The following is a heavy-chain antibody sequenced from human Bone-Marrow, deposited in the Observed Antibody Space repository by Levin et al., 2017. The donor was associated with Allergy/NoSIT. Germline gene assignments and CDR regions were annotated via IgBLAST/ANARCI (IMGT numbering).Heavy chain of an antibody. CDR3: ATIDHYDSSGGSDVFDI. Sequence: QAGGSLRLSCAASGFPFSNFAMHWVRQAPGKGLEWVAVISYDGNNKYYADSVKGRFTISRDNSKNTLYLQMNSLRAEDTAVYYCATIDHYDSSGGSDVFDIWGQGTMVTVSS. D-gene: IGHD3-22*01. CDR1: GFPFSNFA. CDR2: ISYDGNNK. J-gene: IGHJ3*02. V-gene: IGHV3-30-3*01.